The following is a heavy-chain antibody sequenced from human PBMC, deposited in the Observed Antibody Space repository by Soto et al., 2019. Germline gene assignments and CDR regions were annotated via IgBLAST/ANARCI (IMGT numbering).Heavy chain of an antibody. Sequence: SETLSLTCTVSGGSISSYYWSWIRQPPGKGLEWIGYIYYSGSTNYNPSLKSRVTISVDTSKNQFSLKLSSVTAADTAVYYCAGDQSRMEGDYSSSWYNGFDPWGQGTLVTVSS. CDR3: AGDQSRMEGDYSSSWYNGFDP. D-gene: IGHD6-13*01. J-gene: IGHJ5*02. V-gene: IGHV4-59*01. CDR2: IYYSGST. CDR1: GGSISSYY.